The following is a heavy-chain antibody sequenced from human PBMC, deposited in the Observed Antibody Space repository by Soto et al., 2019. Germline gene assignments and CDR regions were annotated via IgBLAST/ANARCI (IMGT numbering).Heavy chain of an antibody. Sequence: GESLKISCKGSGYSFTSYWICWVRQMPWKGPEWMGIIYPGDSDTRYSPSFQGQVTISADKSISTAYLQWSSLKASDTAMYYCARERGYSGYDASSARFDPWGQGTLVTVSS. V-gene: IGHV5-51*01. CDR1: GYSFTSYW. J-gene: IGHJ5*02. D-gene: IGHD5-12*01. CDR2: IYPGDSDT. CDR3: ARERGYSGYDASSARFDP.